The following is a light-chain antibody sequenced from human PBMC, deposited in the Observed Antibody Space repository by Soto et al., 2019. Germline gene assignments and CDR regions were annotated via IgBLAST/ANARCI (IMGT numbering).Light chain of an antibody. CDR2: DAS. J-gene: IGKJ4*01. V-gene: IGKV1-33*01. CDR1: QDIKNY. Sequence: DIQITQSPSSLSASVGDRVTITCHASQDIKNYLNWYQQKSGKAPKLLIYDASDLETGVPSRFSGSGSGTEFTLTISSLQPDDFAVYYCQEYNNWPALTFGGGTKVDIK. CDR3: QEYNNWPALT.